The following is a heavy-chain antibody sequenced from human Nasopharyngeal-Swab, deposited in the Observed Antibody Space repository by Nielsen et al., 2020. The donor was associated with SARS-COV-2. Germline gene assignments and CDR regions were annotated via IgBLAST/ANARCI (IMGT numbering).Heavy chain of an antibody. J-gene: IGHJ4*02. CDR2: ISPGPGST. CDR3: AKLFRGAPIDY. Sequence: VRQAPGKGLEWISYISPGPGSTYYTDSVRGRFTISRDNSKRTLYLQMNSLRVEDMAIYYCAKLFRGAPIDYWGQGTLVTVSS. V-gene: IGHV3-23*03. D-gene: IGHD5-24*01.